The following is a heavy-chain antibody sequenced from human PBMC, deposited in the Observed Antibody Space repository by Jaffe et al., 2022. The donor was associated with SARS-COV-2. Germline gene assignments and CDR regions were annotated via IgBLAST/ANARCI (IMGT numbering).Heavy chain of an antibody. CDR2: IIPILGIA. J-gene: IGHJ3*02. CDR1: GGTFSSYT. Sequence: QVQLVQSGAEVKKPGSSVKVSCKASGGTFSSYTISWVRQAPGQGLEWMGRIIPILGIANYAQKFQGRVTITADKSTSTAYMELSSLRSEDTAVYYCARVRSSSSDLGAFDIWGQGTMVTVSS. V-gene: IGHV1-69*02. D-gene: IGHD6-6*01. CDR3: ARVRSSSSDLGAFDI.